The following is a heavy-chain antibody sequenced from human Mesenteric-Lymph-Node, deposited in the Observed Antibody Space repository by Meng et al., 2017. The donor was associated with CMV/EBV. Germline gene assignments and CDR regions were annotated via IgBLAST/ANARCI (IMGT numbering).Heavy chain of an antibody. CDR2: INPNSGGT. V-gene: IGHV1-2*04. CDR3: ARGKGPGSSSWFDY. CDR1: GYTFTGYY. J-gene: IGHJ4*02. Sequence: KASGYTFTGYYMHWVRQAPGQGLEWMGWINPNSGGTNYAQKFQGWVTMTRDTSISTAYMELSRLRSDDTAAYYCARGKGPGSSSWFDYWGQGTLVTVSS. D-gene: IGHD6-13*01.